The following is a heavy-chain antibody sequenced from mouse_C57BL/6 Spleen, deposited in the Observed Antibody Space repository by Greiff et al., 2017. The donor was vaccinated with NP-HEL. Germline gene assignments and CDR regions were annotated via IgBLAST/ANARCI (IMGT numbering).Heavy chain of an antibody. V-gene: IGHV1-64*01. CDR1: GYTFNSYW. CDR2: IHPNSGST. D-gene: IGHD2-3*01. CDR3: ARNDGYSLYYFDY. J-gene: IGHJ2*01. Sequence: QVQLQQPGAELVKPGASVKLSCKASGYTFNSYWMHWVKQRPGQGLEWIGMIHPNSGSTNYNEKFKSKATLTVDKSSSTAYMQLSSLTSEDSAVYYCARNDGYSLYYFDYWGQGTTLTVSS.